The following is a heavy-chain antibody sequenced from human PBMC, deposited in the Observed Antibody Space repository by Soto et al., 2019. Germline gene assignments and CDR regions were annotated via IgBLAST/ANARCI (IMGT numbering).Heavy chain of an antibody. V-gene: IGHV1-8*01. D-gene: IGHD5-12*01. CDR3: ARGGIEGPEGNYWYYGMDV. CDR2: MNPNSGNT. J-gene: IGHJ6*02. CDR1: GYTFTSYD. Sequence: QVQLVQSGAEVKKPGASVKVSCKASGYTFTSYDINWVRQATGQGLEWMGWMNPNSGNTGYAQKFQGRVTMTRNTSKSTAYMELSSLRYEATAVYYCARGGIEGPEGNYWYYGMDVWGQGTTVTVSS.